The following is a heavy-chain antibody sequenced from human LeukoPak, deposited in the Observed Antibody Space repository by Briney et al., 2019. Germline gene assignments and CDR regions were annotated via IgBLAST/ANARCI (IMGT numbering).Heavy chain of an antibody. Sequence: SETLSLTCAVYGGSFSGYYWSWIRQPPGKGLEWIGEINHSGGTNYNPSLKSRVTISVDTSKNQFSLKLSSVTAADTAVYYCARRRSSSSDYWGQGTLVTVSS. D-gene: IGHD6-6*01. CDR3: ARRRSSSSDY. CDR1: GGSFSGYY. CDR2: INHSGGT. V-gene: IGHV4-34*01. J-gene: IGHJ4*02.